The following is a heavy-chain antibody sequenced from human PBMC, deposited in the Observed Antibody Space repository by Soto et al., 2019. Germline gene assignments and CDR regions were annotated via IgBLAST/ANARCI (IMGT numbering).Heavy chain of an antibody. J-gene: IGHJ6*02. CDR3: AKYTLGANKHDFFYYYAMDV. D-gene: IGHD7-27*01. V-gene: IGHV3-23*01. CDR1: GFTFSSYA. CDR2: IISGGSRT. Sequence: GGSLRLSCVASGFTFSSYAMAWVRQAPGKGLEWVSSIISGGSRTFHADSVKGRFTISRDNSKNTLSLQMTSLRAEDTAVYYCAKYTLGANKHDFFYYYAMDVWGQGTTVTVSS.